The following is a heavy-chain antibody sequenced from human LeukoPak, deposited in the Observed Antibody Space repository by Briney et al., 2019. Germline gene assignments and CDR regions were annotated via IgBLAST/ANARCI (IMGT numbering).Heavy chain of an antibody. CDR1: GLTFSSYS. D-gene: IGHD1-26*01. CDR2: ISSSSSAI. V-gene: IGHV3-48*01. Sequence: PGGSLRLSCAASGLTFSSYSMNWVRQTPGKGLEWVSYISSSSSAIYYTDSVKGRFTISRDNARNSLYLQMNSLRGDDTAVYYCAKDVGKWESLHFFDYWGQGTLVTVSS. J-gene: IGHJ4*02. CDR3: AKDVGKWESLHFFDY.